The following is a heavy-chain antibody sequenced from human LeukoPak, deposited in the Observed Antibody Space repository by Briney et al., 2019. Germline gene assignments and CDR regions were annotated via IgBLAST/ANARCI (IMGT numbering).Heavy chain of an antibody. CDR1: GFTYTDYA. J-gene: IGHJ6*02. V-gene: IGHV3-23*01. D-gene: IGHD2-2*01. CDR3: VKDRPCATSMPMDA. CDR2: LGRTGEYK. Sequence: GGSLRLSGSASGFTYTDYAMSWVRPVPGKGLGGGSGLGRTGEYKYYADSVKGRFTISRDNPKDMVFLQTNSLRAEDTAIYYCVKDRPCATSMPMDAWGQGTTV.